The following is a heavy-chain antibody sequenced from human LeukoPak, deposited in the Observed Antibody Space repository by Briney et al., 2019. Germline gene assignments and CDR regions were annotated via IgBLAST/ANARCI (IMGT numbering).Heavy chain of an antibody. CDR2: IIPIFGTA. D-gene: IGHD6-13*01. CDR3: ARGNSSSWYVNYYYYMDV. CDR1: GGTFSSYA. Sequence: ASVKVSCKASGGTFSSYAISWVRQAPGQGLEWMGGIIPIFGTANYAQKFQGRVTITADESTSTAYMELSSLRSEDTAVYYCARGNSSSWYVNYYYYMDVWGKGTTVTVSS. V-gene: IGHV1-69*13. J-gene: IGHJ6*03.